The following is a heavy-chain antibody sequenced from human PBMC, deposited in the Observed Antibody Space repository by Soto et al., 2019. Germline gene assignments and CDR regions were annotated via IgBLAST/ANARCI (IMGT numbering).Heavy chain of an antibody. D-gene: IGHD3-22*01. CDR3: AKAGRYYDSSGYRDY. J-gene: IGHJ4*02. Sequence: PVGSLRLSCAASGFTFSSYAMSWVRQAPGKGLEWVSAISGSGGSTYYADSVKGRFTISRDNSKNTLYLQMNSLRAEDTAVYYCAKAGRYYDSSGYRDYWGQGTLVTVSS. V-gene: IGHV3-23*01. CDR2: ISGSGGST. CDR1: GFTFSSYA.